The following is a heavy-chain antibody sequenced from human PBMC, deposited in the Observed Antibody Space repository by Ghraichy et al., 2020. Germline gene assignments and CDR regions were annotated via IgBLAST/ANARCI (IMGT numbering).Heavy chain of an antibody. V-gene: IGHV1-2*02. J-gene: IGHJ6*02. Sequence: ASVKVSCKASGYTFTGYYMHWVRQAPGQGLEWMGWINPNSGGTNYAQKFQGRVTMTRDTSISTAYMELSRLRSDDTAVYYCARDRGLVGGRGYYYGMDVWGQGTTVTVSS. CDR2: INPNSGGT. CDR1: GYTFTGYY. D-gene: IGHD1-26*01. CDR3: ARDRGLVGGRGYYYGMDV.